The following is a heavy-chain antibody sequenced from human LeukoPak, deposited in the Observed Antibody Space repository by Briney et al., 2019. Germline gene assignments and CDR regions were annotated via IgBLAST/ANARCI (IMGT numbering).Heavy chain of an antibody. V-gene: IGHV1-24*01. J-gene: IGHJ6*03. CDR3: ATGGYSYGPSGYYYYMDV. CDR1: GYTLTELS. D-gene: IGHD5-18*01. Sequence: ASVKVSCKVSGYTLTELSMHWVRQAPGKGLEWMGGFDPEDGETIYAQKFQGRVTMTEDTSTDTAYMELSSLRSEDTAVYYCATGGYSYGPSGYYYYMDVWGKGTTVTVSS. CDR2: FDPEDGET.